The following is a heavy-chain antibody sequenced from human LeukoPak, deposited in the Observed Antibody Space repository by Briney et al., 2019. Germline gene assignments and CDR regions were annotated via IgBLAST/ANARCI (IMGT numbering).Heavy chain of an antibody. CDR1: GYSFSNYW. Sequence: GESMKIPCKGSGYSFSNYWIGWVRQMPGKGLEWMGFIYPGDSDTRYSPSFQGQVTISADKSISTAYLQWSSLKASDTAMYYCARQLGSGSRGGGYYYDGMDVWGQGTTVTVSS. CDR3: ARQLGSGSRGGGYYYDGMDV. V-gene: IGHV5-51*01. D-gene: IGHD6-19*01. CDR2: IYPGDSDT. J-gene: IGHJ6*02.